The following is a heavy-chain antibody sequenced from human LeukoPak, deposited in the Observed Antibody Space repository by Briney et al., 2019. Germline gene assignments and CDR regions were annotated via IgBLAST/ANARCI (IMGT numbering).Heavy chain of an antibody. J-gene: IGHJ5*02. Sequence: GGSLRLSCAASGFTFSSYDMHWVRQPTRKGLEWVSAIGTAGDTYYSHSVKGRFTISRENAKNSLYLHMNSLSAGDTAVYFCARGHMLTGYYNFAWFDPWGQGTLVTVSS. CDR2: IGTAGDT. CDR1: GFTFSSYD. V-gene: IGHV3-13*01. CDR3: ARGHMLTGYYNFAWFDP. D-gene: IGHD3-9*01.